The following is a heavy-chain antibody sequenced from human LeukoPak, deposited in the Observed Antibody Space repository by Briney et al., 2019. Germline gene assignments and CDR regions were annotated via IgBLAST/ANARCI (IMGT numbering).Heavy chain of an antibody. D-gene: IGHD1-1*01. CDR3: TGDLRPGGTDI. CDR1: GFTFTGHA. J-gene: IGHJ6*02. Sequence: PGMSLRLSCAASGFTFTGHAMHWIRQAPGKGLEWVSGMSYTKDTVDYADSVKGRFTVSRDGAKSTFFLQMNSLRPEDTAFYFCTGDLRPGGTDIWGQGTTVTVSS. V-gene: IGHV3-9*01. CDR2: MSYTKDTV.